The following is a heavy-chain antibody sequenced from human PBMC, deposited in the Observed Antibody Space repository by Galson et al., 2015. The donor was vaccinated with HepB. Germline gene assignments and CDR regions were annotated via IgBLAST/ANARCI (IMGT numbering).Heavy chain of an antibody. CDR1: GDSISSNNYY. CDR2: IYTSGST. D-gene: IGHD6-19*01. Sequence: TLSLTCAVSGDSISSNNYYWSWIRQPAGKGLEWIGRIYTSGSTNYNPSLKSRVTMSVDTSKNQFSLKLSSVTAADTAVYYCARHSSGWYTWFDYWGQGTLVTVSS. V-gene: IGHV4-61*02. CDR3: ARHSSGWYTWFDY. J-gene: IGHJ4*02.